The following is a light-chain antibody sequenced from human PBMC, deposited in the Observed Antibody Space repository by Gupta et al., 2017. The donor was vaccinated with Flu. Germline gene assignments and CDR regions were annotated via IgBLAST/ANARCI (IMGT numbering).Light chain of an antibody. CDR3: QQSHTLPLT. CDR1: ESISSY. CDR2: IAS. Sequence: DIQMTQSPTFLSASVGDRVTITCRASESISSYLNWYQQKPGKAPELLIYIASTLQSGVPSRFSGSGSGTDFTLTISSLQPEDFATYYCQQSHTLPLTFGQGTRLEIK. V-gene: IGKV1-39*01. J-gene: IGKJ5*01.